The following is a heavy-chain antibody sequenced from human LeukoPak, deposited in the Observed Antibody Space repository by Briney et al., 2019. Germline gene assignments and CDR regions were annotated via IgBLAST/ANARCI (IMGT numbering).Heavy chain of an antibody. D-gene: IGHD6-13*01. J-gene: IGHJ4*02. CDR1: GLTFSSSW. CDR3: ARGRAAALDY. CDR2: LNSDGSIT. Sequence: GGSLRLSCAASGLTFSSSWMHWVRQAPREGLVWVSRLNSDGSITNYADSVKGRFTISRDNAKNTLYLQMNSLRAEDTAVYYCARGRAAALDYWGQGTLVTVSS. V-gene: IGHV3-74*01.